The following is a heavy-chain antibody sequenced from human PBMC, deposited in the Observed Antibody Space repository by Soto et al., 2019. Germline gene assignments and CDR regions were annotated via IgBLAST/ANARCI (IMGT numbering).Heavy chain of an antibody. D-gene: IGHD3-10*01. CDR3: AKEVQPNYYYMDV. J-gene: IGHJ6*03. V-gene: IGHV3-23*01. CDR1: GFTFSSYA. CDR2: ISGSGGST. Sequence: GGSLRLSCAASGFTFSSYAMTWVRQAPGKGLEWVSTISGSGGSTYYADSVKGRFTISRDNSKSTLYLQMNSLRAEDTAVYYCAKEVQPNYYYMDVWGKGTTVTVSS.